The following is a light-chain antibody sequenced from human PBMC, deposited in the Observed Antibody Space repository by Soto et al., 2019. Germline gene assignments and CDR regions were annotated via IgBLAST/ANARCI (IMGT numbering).Light chain of an antibody. CDR1: QGIANY. V-gene: IGKV1-27*01. Sequence: DIQMTQSPSSLSASVGDRVTITCRASQGIANYLAWYQQKPGKVPKLLIYAASTLQSGVPSRFSGSGSGADFTLTISHLQPEDVATYFCQKYNSVPFAFGPGTKVEIK. CDR2: AAS. CDR3: QKYNSVPFA. J-gene: IGKJ3*01.